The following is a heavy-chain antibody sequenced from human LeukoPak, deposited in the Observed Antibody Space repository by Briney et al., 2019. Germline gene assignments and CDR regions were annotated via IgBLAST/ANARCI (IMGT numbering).Heavy chain of an antibody. D-gene: IGHD3-16*01. CDR1: DDSISDYY. CDR2: FHNSGTS. J-gene: IGHJ4*02. V-gene: IGHV4-59*01. CDR3: TRGAGWLIDY. Sequence: PSETLSLTCTVSDDSISDYYRGWIRQPPGKGLEWIGYFHNSGTSTYNPSLRSRVTISADTSKNQFSLKLNSLTTADTAVYYCTRGAGWLIDYWGQGILVTVSS.